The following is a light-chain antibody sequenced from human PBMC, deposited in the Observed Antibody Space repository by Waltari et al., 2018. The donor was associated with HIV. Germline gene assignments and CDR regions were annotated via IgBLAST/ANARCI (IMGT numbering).Light chain of an antibody. CDR2: YDS. CDR1: NIGSKS. CDR3: QVWDSSSDAYV. Sequence: SYVLAQSPSVSVAPGKTARITCGGNNIGSKSVHWYQQNPGQAPVVVIYYDSDRPSGVPDRFSGSNSGNTATLTISRVEAGDEADYYCQVWDSSSDAYVFGTGTKVTVL. J-gene: IGLJ1*01. V-gene: IGLV3-21*04.